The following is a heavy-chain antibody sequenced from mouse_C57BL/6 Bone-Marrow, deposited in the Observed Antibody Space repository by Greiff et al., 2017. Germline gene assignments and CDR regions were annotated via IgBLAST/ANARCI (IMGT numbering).Heavy chain of an antibody. CDR1: GYTFTDYY. Sequence: QVQLQQSGAELVRPGASVKLSCKASGYTFTDYYINWVKQRPGQGLEWIARIYPGSGNTYYNEKFKGKATLTAEKSSSTAYMQLSSLTSEDSAVYFCAINDGFDYWGQGTTLTVSS. CDR2: IYPGSGNT. V-gene: IGHV1-76*01. J-gene: IGHJ2*01. D-gene: IGHD2-3*01. CDR3: AINDGFDY.